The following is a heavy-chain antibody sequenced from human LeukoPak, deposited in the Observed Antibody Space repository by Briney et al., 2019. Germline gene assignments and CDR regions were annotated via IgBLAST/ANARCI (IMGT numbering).Heavy chain of an antibody. V-gene: IGHV4-39*07. D-gene: IGHD3-10*01. Sequence: PSETLSLTCTVSGGSISSSSYYWGWIRQPPGKGLEWIGSIYYSGSTYYNPSLKSRVTISVDTSKNQFSLKLSSVTAADTAVYYCARARTYYSAVDAFDIWGQGTMVTVSS. CDR2: IYYSGST. J-gene: IGHJ3*02. CDR1: GGSISSSSYY. CDR3: ARARTYYSAVDAFDI.